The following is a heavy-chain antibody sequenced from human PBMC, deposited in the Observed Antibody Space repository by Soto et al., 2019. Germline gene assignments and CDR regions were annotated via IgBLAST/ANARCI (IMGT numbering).Heavy chain of an antibody. J-gene: IGHJ5*02. CDR2: IYYSGST. D-gene: IGHD2-15*01. CDR3: ARFRHDIVVVVIPTRGRFDP. Sequence: QLQLQESGPGLVKPSETLSLTCSVSGDSISSSSHYWGWIRQPPGKGLEWIGSIYYSGSTYYNPSLSLRVTICVDTSKPQFSLELTSVTAADTAVYCCARFRHDIVVVVIPTRGRFDPWGQGTLVTVSS. V-gene: IGHV4-39*01. CDR1: GDSISSSSHY.